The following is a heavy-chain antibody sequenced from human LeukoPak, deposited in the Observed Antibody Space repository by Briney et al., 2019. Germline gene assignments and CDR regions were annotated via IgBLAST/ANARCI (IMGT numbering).Heavy chain of an antibody. V-gene: IGHV5-10-1*01. CDR3: ARRQRLSSCYYGMDV. J-gene: IGHJ6*02. D-gene: IGHD6-25*01. CDR1: GYSFTSYW. CDR2: IDPSDSYT. Sequence: GESLKISCKGSGYSFTSYWISWVRQMPGKGLEWMGRIDPSDSYTNYSPSFQGHVTISADKSISTAYLQWSSLKASDTAMYYCARRQRLSSCYYGMDVWGQGTTVTVSS.